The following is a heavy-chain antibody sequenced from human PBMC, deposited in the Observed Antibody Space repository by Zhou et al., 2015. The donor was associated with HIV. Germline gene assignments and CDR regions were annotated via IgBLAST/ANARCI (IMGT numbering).Heavy chain of an antibody. J-gene: IGHJ4*02. V-gene: IGHV1-58*01. D-gene: IGHD2-2*01. CDR2: IVVGSGNT. CDR1: GFTFTSSA. Sequence: QMQLVQSGPEVKKPGTSVKVSCKASGFTFTSSAVQWVRQARGQRLEWIGWIVVGSGNTNYAQKFQERVTITRDMSTSTAYMELSSLRSEDTAVYYCAADVQEVVPAAMGYWGQGTLVTVSS. CDR3: AADVQEVVPAAMGY.